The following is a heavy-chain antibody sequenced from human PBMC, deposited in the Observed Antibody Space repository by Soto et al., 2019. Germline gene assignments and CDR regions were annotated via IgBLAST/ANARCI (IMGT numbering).Heavy chain of an antibody. CDR1: GFSLSTSGVG. V-gene: IGHV2-5*02. J-gene: IGHJ4*02. Sequence: QITLKESGPTLVKPTQTLTLTCTFSGFSLSTSGVGVGWIRQPPGKALEWLALIYWDDDKRYSPSLKSRLTITKDTSKNQVVLTMTNMDTVDTGTYYCAHRIVVVSASYFDYWGQGTLVTVSS. CDR3: AHRIVVVSASYFDY. CDR2: IYWDDDK. D-gene: IGHD2-21*02.